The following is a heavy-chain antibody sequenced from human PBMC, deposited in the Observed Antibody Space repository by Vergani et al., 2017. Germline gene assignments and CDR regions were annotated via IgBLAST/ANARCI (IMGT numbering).Heavy chain of an antibody. CDR3: ARHVAYCGGDCYPYYFDC. J-gene: IGHJ4*02. CDR2: IYNRGST. Sequence: VQLQESGPGLVKPSETLSLTCAVSGYSISSGYYWGWIRQPPGKGLEWIGSIYNRGSTYYNPSLKSRVTISVDTSKNQFSLKLSSVTAADTAVYYCARHVAYCGGDCYPYYFDCWGQGTLVTVSS. D-gene: IGHD2-21*02. V-gene: IGHV4-38-2*01. CDR1: GYSISSGYY.